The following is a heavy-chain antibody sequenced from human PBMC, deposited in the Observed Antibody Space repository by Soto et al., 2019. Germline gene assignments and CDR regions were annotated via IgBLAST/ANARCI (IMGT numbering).Heavy chain of an antibody. CDR1: GGSISSGDYY. CDR2: IYYSGST. Sequence: QVQLQESGPGLVKPSQTLSLTCTVSGGSISSGDYYWSWIRQPPGKALEWIGYIYYSGSTYYNPSLKSRVTISADTSKNQFSLKLSSVTAADTAMYYCARYPGVGYFDYWGQGTSVTVSS. J-gene: IGHJ4*02. V-gene: IGHV4-30-4*01. D-gene: IGHD3-3*01. CDR3: ARYPGVGYFDY.